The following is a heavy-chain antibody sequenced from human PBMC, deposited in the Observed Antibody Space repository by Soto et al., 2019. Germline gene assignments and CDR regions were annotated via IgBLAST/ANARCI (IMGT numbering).Heavy chain of an antibody. CDR3: ATMILGYNWNYDAVDI. CDR1: GFTFSDYY. V-gene: IGHV3-11*01. CDR2: ISSSGSTI. J-gene: IGHJ3*02. D-gene: IGHD1-7*01. Sequence: GGSLRLSCAASGFTFSDYYMSWIRQAPGKGLEWVSYISSSGSTIYYADSVKGRFTISRDNAKNSLYLQMNSLRAEDTAVYYCATMILGYNWNYDAVDIWGQGTMVTVSS.